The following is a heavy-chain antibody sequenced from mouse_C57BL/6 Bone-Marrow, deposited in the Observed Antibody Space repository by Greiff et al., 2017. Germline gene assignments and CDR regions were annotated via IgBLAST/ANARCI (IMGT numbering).Heavy chain of an antibody. CDR1: GFSLTSYG. CDR3: ARQTGTRDYAMDY. Sequence: VQLQQSGPGLVAPSQSLSITCTVSGFSLTSYGVSWVRQPPGKGLEWLGVIWGDGSTNYPSALISRLSISTDNSKSQVFLKLNSLQTDDTATYXCARQTGTRDYAMDYWGQGTSVTVSS. V-gene: IGHV2-3*01. D-gene: IGHD4-1*01. CDR2: IWGDGST. J-gene: IGHJ4*01.